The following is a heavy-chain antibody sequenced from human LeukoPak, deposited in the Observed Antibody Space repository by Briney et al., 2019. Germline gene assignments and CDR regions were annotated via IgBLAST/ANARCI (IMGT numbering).Heavy chain of an antibody. CDR1: GGSFSGYN. J-gene: IGHJ6*03. CDR3: ARITLGIDYMDV. Sequence: PSEALSLTCAVYGGSFSGYNWNWIRQAPGKGLEWIGEINHLGNNKKSPSLKGRVTLSVDTSKNQFSLKLSSVTAADTAVYYCARITLGIDYMDVWGKGTTVTVSS. CDR2: INHLGNN. D-gene: IGHD7-27*01. V-gene: IGHV4-34*01.